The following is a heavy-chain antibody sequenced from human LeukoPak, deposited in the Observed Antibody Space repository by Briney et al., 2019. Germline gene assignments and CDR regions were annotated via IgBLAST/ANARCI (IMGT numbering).Heavy chain of an antibody. J-gene: IGHJ4*02. CDR3: AREQSLYSSSWYALDY. V-gene: IGHV1-2*02. CDR1: GYTFTGYY. Sequence: ASVKVSCKASGYTFTGYYMHWVRQAPGQGLEWMGWITPNSGGTNYAQKFQGRVTMTRDTSISTAYMEVSRLRSDDTAVYYCAREQSLYSSSWYALDYWGQGTLVTVSS. D-gene: IGHD6-13*01. CDR2: ITPNSGGT.